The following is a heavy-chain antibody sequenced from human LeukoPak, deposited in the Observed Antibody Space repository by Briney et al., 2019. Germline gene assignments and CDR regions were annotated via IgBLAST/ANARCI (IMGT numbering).Heavy chain of an antibody. V-gene: IGHV5-51*01. D-gene: IGHD3-3*01. Sequence: PGASLKISCKGSGSRFTSYWIGWVRQMPGKGLEWMGIIHPGDSDTRYSPSFQGQVTISADKSISTAYLQWSSLKASDTAMYYCARQDFWSGSGYWGQGTLVTVSS. J-gene: IGHJ4*02. CDR1: GSRFTSYW. CDR2: IHPGDSDT. CDR3: ARQDFWSGSGY.